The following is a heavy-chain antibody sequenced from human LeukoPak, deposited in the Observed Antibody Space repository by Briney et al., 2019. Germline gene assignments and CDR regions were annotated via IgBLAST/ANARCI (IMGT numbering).Heavy chain of an antibody. Sequence: SETLSLTCTVSGGSISSYYWSWIRQPAGKGLEWIGRIYTSGSTNYNPSLKSRVTMSVDTSKNQFSLKLSSVTAADTAVYYCAREPEYYDSSGSYAGYYFDYWGQGTLVTVSS. CDR1: GGSISSYY. J-gene: IGHJ4*02. CDR3: AREPEYYDSSGSYAGYYFDY. CDR2: IYTSGST. V-gene: IGHV4-4*07. D-gene: IGHD3-22*01.